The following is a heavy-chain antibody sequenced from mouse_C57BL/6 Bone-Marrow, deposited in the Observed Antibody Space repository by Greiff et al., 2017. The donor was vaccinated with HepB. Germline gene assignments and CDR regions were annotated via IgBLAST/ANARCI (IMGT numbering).Heavy chain of an antibody. V-gene: IGHV1-81*01. CDR2: IYPRSGNT. CDR3: AREDDGYYVYWYFDV. D-gene: IGHD2-3*01. J-gene: IGHJ1*03. CDR1: GYTFTSYG. Sequence: VQGVESGAELARPGASVKLSCKASGYTFTSYGISWVKQRTGQGLEWIGEIYPRSGNTYYNEKFKGKATLTADKSSSTAYMELRSLTSEDSAVYFCAREDDGYYVYWYFDVWGTGTTVTVSS.